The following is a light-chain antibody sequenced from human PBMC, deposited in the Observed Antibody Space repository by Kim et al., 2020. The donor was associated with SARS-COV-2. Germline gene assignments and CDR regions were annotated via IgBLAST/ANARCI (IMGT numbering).Light chain of an antibody. CDR2: YDN. J-gene: IGLJ2*01. V-gene: IGLV3-21*04. Sequence: SYELTQPPSVSVAPGKTARITCGGDSISSKSVHWYQQKPGQAPVLVISYDNDRPSGIPERFSGSSSGNTATLTINRVEAGDEADYYCQVWDSSRDHRVVFGGGTQLTVL. CDR3: QVWDSSRDHRVV. CDR1: SISSKS.